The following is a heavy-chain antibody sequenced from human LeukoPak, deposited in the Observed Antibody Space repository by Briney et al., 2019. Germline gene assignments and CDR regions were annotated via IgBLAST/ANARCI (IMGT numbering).Heavy chain of an antibody. CDR1: GFTFSTYW. CDR2: INSDGSST. CDR3: ATDVPAVTIFGY. J-gene: IGHJ4*02. D-gene: IGHD2-2*01. V-gene: IGHV3-74*01. Sequence: QPGGSLRLSCAASGFTFSTYWMHWVRQAPGTGLVWVSLINSDGSSTNYADSVKGRFTISRDNAKNTLYLQMNSLRAEDTAVYYCATDVPAVTIFGYWGQGTLVTVPS.